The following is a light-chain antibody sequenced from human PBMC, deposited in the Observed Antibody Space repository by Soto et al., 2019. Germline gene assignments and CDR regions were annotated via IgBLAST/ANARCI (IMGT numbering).Light chain of an antibody. CDR1: SSNIGSTT. Sequence: QAVVTQPPSASRTPGQRVTIACSGSSSNIGSTTVKWYQQLPGTAPKLLIYNNNQRPSGVPDRFSGSKSGTSASLAISGLQSEDEADYYCAAWDDSLNGVVFGGGTQLTVL. V-gene: IGLV1-44*01. CDR3: AAWDDSLNGVV. CDR2: NNN. J-gene: IGLJ3*02.